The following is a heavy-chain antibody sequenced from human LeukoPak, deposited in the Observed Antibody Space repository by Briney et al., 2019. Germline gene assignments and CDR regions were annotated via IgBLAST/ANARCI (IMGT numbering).Heavy chain of an antibody. CDR1: GFTFSSYA. Sequence: GGSLRLSCAASGFTFSSYAMHWVRQAPGKELEWVAVISYDGSNKYYADSVKGRFTISRDNSKNTLYLQMNSLRAEDTAVYYCARDPAPLSSPDGMDVWGQGTTVTVSS. J-gene: IGHJ6*02. V-gene: IGHV3-30-3*01. CDR2: ISYDGSNK. CDR3: ARDPAPLSSPDGMDV.